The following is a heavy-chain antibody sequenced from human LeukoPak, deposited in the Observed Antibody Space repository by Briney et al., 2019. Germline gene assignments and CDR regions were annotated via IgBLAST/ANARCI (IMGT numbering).Heavy chain of an antibody. D-gene: IGHD1-14*01. Sequence: TGGSLRLSCADSGFTFSSYWMHWVRQAPGKGLVWISRINSDGSTTNYADSVKGRSTISRDNAKNTLYLQMNSLRAEDTAMYYCARGSAVTGVHWGQGTLVTVSS. CDR1: GFTFSSYW. V-gene: IGHV3-74*01. CDR3: ARGSAVTGVH. J-gene: IGHJ4*02. CDR2: INSDGSTT.